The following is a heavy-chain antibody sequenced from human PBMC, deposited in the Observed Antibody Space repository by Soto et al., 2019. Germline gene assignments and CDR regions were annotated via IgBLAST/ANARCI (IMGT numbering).Heavy chain of an antibody. Sequence: HRRLQKSGSGLGSPPQTRSSTCPASVGPIASGVYSGSWIRQPPGKGLEWIGYIYHSGSTYYNPSLKSRVTISVDRSKNQFSLKLSSVTAADTAVYYCARVPDRWGQGTLVTVSS. V-gene: IGHV4-30-2*01. CDR3: ARVPDR. D-gene: IGHD2-2*01. J-gene: IGHJ5*02. CDR1: VGPIASGVYS. CDR2: IYHSGST.